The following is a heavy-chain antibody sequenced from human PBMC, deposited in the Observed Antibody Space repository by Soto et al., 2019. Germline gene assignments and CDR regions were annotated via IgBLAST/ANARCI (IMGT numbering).Heavy chain of an antibody. CDR2: ISPMFGAA. CDR1: GGTFNTYA. V-gene: IGHV1-69*19. CDR3: AREVQVHSPAFVY. J-gene: IGHJ4*02. D-gene: IGHD2-15*01. Sequence: QVQLVQSGAEMKKPGSSVKVSCQSSGGTFNTYAMNWVRQAPGQGPEWMGDISPMFGAANYAPKFQGRVTITADESTGTSYMQLSSLTSECTALYFCAREVQVHSPAFVYWGQGTLVTVSS.